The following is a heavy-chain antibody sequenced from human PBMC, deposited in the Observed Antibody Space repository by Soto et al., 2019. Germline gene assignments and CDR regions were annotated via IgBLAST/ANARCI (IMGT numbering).Heavy chain of an antibody. J-gene: IGHJ4*02. Sequence: QVQLVESGGGLVKPGGSLRLSCAASGFTFSDYYMSWIRQAPGRGLEWVSYISSSSSYTNYADSVKGRFTISRDNAKNSLYLQMNSLSAEDTAVYYCARGGGSGYYTIDYWGQGTLVTVSS. CDR3: ARGGGSGYYTIDY. CDR2: ISSSSSYT. V-gene: IGHV3-11*05. D-gene: IGHD3-22*01. CDR1: GFTFSDYY.